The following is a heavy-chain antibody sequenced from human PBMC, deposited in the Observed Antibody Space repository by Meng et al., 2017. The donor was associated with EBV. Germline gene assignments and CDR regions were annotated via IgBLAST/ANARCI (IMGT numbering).Heavy chain of an antibody. V-gene: IGHV1-18*01. CDR2: ISAYNGNT. CDR3: ARGMATITPTFDY. Sequence: QVQLVQSGAEVXXXXXSXKVXCKASGYPFTSYGISWVRQAPGQGLEWMGWISAYNGNTNYAQKLQGRVTMTTDTSTSTAYMELRSLRSDDTAVYYCARGMATITPTFDYWGQGTLVTVSS. D-gene: IGHD5-24*01. J-gene: IGHJ4*02. CDR1: GYPFTSYG.